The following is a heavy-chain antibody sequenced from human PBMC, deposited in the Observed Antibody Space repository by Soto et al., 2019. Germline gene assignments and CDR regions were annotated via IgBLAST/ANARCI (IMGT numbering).Heavy chain of an antibody. CDR2: ISGSGGST. J-gene: IGHJ1*01. V-gene: IGHV3-23*01. CDR1: GFTFSSYA. D-gene: IGHD3-22*01. CDR3: AKDYYDSSGYYRQYFQH. Sequence: GGSLRLSCAASGFTFSSYAMSWVRQAPGKGLEWVSAISGSGGSTYYADSVKGRFTISRDNSKNTLYLQMNSLRAEDTAVYYCAKDYYDSSGYYRQYFQHWGQGTLVTV.